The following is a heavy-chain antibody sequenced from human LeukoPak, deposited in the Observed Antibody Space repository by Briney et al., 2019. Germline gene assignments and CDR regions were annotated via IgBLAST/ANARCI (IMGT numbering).Heavy chain of an antibody. CDR2: ISWNSGSI. J-gene: IGHJ2*01. D-gene: IGHD3-3*01. Sequence: TGGSLRLSCAASGFTFDDYAMHWVRHAPGKGLEWVSGISWNSGSIGYADSVKGRFTISRDNAKNSLYLQMNSLSAEDTALYYCAKDRGGSGDWYFDLWGRGTLVTVSS. V-gene: IGHV3-9*01. CDR1: GFTFDDYA. CDR3: AKDRGGSGDWYFDL.